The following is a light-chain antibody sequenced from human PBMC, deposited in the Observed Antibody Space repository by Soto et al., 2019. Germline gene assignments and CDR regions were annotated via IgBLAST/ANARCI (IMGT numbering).Light chain of an antibody. Sequence: DIVMTQSPDSLAVSLGERATINCKSSQSVLYSSNIKNYLAWYQQKPGQPPKLLIYWASTRESGVPDRFSGSGSGTDFTLTISSLQDEDVAVYHCQQYYTSPTWTFGQGTKVEIK. V-gene: IGKV4-1*01. CDR1: QSVLYSSNIKNY. CDR3: QQYYTSPTWT. CDR2: WAS. J-gene: IGKJ1*01.